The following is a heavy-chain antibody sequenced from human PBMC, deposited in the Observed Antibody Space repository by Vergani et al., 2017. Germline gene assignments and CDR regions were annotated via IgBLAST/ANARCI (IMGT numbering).Heavy chain of an antibody. CDR2: MNPNSGTT. Sequence: QVQLVQSGAEVKKPGASVKVSCRASGYSFSSYDISWVRQATGQGLEWMGWMNPNSGTTGYAQKFQGRVTMTRNTSISTAYMELSSLRSEDTAVYYCAIDYDYVWGSYRYTGDAFDIWGQGTMVTVSS. D-gene: IGHD3-16*02. J-gene: IGHJ3*02. CDR3: AIDYDYVWGSYRYTGDAFDI. CDR1: GYSFSSYD. V-gene: IGHV1-8*01.